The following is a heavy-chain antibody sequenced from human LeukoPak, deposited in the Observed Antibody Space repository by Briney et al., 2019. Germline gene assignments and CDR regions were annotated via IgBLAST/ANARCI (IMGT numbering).Heavy chain of an antibody. J-gene: IGHJ4*02. CDR2: ISSSSSYI. D-gene: IGHD3-9*01. CDR3: AKDGSILTGYYSLDY. Sequence: GGSLRLSCAASGFTFSSYSMNWVRQAPRKGLEWVSSISSSSSYIYYADSVKGRFTISRDNSKNTLYLQMNSLRAEDTAVYYCAKDGSILTGYYSLDYWGQGTLVTVSS. CDR1: GFTFSSYS. V-gene: IGHV3-21*01.